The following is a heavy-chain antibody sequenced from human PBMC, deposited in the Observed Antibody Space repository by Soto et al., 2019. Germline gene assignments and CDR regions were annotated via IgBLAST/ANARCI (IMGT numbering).Heavy chain of an antibody. CDR2: IYYSGST. V-gene: IGHV4-59*08. CDR3: ASYKPWDYSDYVTHAAFDI. J-gene: IGHJ3*02. CDR1: GGSISSYY. D-gene: IGHD4-17*01. Sequence: SETLSLTCTVSGGSISSYYWSWIRQPPGKGLEWIGYIYYSGSTNYNPSLKSRVTISVDTSKNQFSLKLSSVTAADTAVYYCASYKPWDYSDYVTHAAFDIWDQGTMVTVSS.